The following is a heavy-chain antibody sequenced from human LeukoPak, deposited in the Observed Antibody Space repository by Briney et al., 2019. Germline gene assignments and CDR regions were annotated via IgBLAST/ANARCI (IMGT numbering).Heavy chain of an antibody. CDR3: ARDFNFFDSGGYYYVAFDY. Sequence: GGSLRLSCAASGFTFSTYRMTWVRQAPGRGLEWVSSITATSSYIYYADSVKGRFTISRDNANNSLYLQMNSLRAAETAVYYCARDFNFFDSGGYYYVAFDYWGQGSLVTVSS. V-gene: IGHV3-21*01. D-gene: IGHD3-22*01. CDR1: GFTFSTYR. J-gene: IGHJ4*02. CDR2: ITATSSYI.